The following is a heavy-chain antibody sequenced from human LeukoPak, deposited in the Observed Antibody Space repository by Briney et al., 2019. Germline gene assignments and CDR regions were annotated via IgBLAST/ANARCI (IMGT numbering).Heavy chain of an antibody. D-gene: IGHD6-13*01. CDR2: IYTSGST. Sequence: PSETLSLTCTVSGGSISSGSYYWSWIRQPAGKGLEWIGRIYTSGSTYYNPSLKSRVTISVDTSKNQFSLKLSSVTAADTAVYYCARCPDQPYSTRRGYMDVWGKGTTVTVSS. CDR3: ARCPDQPYSTRRGYMDV. V-gene: IGHV4-61*02. CDR1: GGSISSGSYY. J-gene: IGHJ6*03.